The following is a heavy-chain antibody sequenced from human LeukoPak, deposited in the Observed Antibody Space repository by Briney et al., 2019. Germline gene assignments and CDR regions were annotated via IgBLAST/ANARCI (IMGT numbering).Heavy chain of an antibody. CDR3: ARDVTGIAVAGQGSFDY. V-gene: IGHV6-1*01. Sequence: SQTLSLTCAISGDSVSSNSAAWNWIRQSPSRGLEWLGRTYYRSKWYNDYAVSVKSRITINPDTSNNQFSLQLISVTPEDTAVYYCARDVTGIAVAGQGSFDYWGQGTLVTVSS. CDR2: TYYRSKWYN. D-gene: IGHD6-19*01. J-gene: IGHJ4*02. CDR1: GDSVSSNSAA.